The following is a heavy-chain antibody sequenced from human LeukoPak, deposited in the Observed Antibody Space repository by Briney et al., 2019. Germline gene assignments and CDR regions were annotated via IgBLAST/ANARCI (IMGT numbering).Heavy chain of an antibody. J-gene: IGHJ4*02. CDR1: GFTFSSYA. D-gene: IGHD2-2*02. CDR3: VYCSSSSCYKTGNYFDS. V-gene: IGHV3-23*01. CDR2: ISGSGGST. Sequence: GGSLRLSCAASGFTFSSYAMSWVRQAPGKGLEWVSAISGSGGSTYYADSVKGRFTISGDNSKNTVYLQMNSLRAEDTALYYCVYCSSSSCYKTGNYFDSWGQGTPVTVSS.